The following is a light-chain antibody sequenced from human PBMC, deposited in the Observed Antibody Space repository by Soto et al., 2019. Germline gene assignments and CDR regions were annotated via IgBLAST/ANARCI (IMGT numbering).Light chain of an antibody. Sequence: EIVMTQSPATLSVSPGERATLSCRASQSISSNLVWYQQKPGQAPRLLIYCASTRATGVPARFSGSGSGTEFTLTISSLQSEDFAVYFCQQYDTWPRTFGQGTRVEIK. CDR2: CAS. CDR1: QSISSN. J-gene: IGKJ1*01. CDR3: QQYDTWPRT. V-gene: IGKV3-15*01.